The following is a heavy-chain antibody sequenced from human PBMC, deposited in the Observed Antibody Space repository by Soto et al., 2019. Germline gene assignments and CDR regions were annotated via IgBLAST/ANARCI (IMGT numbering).Heavy chain of an antibody. CDR1: GYTFTSYY. V-gene: IGHV1-46*01. CDR3: AREDYYDSSGYYYGADSSDYYYGMDV. CDR2: INPSGGST. Sequence: QVQLVQSGAEVKKPGTSVKVSCKASGYTFTSYYMHWVRQAPGQGLEWMGIINPSGGSTSYAQKFQGRVTMTRDTSTSTVYMELSSLRSEDTAVYYCAREDYYDSSGYYYGADSSDYYYGMDVW. D-gene: IGHD3-22*01. J-gene: IGHJ6*01.